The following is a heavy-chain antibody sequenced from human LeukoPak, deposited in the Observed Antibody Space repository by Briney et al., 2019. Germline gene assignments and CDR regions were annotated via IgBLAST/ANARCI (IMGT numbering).Heavy chain of an antibody. J-gene: IGHJ5*02. D-gene: IGHD5-18*01. CDR1: GGSISSYY. CDR2: IYYSGST. CDR3: ARAVDTAMVLS. V-gene: IGHV4-59*01. Sequence: SETLSLTCTVSGGSISSYYWSWIRQSPGKGLEWIGYIYYSGSTNYNPSLKSRVTISVDTSKNQFSLKLSSVTAADTAVYYCARAVDTAMVLSWGQGTLVTVSS.